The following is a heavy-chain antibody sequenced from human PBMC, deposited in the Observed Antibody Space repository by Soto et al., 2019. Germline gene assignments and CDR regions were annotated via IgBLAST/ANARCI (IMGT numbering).Heavy chain of an antibody. V-gene: IGHV3-66*01. D-gene: IGHD3-22*01. CDR2: IYSGGTT. CDR3: ARNGDSSDYRGWFDP. Sequence: GGSLRLSCAASGFTFSSCAMSWVRQAPGKGLEWVSVIYSGGTTYYADSVKGRFTISGDNSKNTLYLQMNSLRAEDTAVYYCARNGDSSDYRGWFDPWGQGTLVTVSS. J-gene: IGHJ5*02. CDR1: GFTFSSCA.